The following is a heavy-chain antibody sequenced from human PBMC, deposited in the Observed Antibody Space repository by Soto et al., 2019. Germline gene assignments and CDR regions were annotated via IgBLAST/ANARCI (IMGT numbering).Heavy chain of an antibody. CDR3: ARGYSSSWYYYYGMEV. Sequence: LSLTCAVYGGSFSGYYWSWIRQPPGKGLEWIGEINHSGSTNYNPSLKSRVTISVDTSKNQFSLKLSSVTAADTAVYYCARGYSSSWYYYYGMEVWGQGTTVTVS. J-gene: IGHJ6*02. D-gene: IGHD6-13*01. V-gene: IGHV4-34*01. CDR2: INHSGST. CDR1: GGSFSGYY.